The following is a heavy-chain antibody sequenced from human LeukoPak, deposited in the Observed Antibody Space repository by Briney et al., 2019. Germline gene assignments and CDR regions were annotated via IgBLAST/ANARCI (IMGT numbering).Heavy chain of an antibody. Sequence: PSETLSLTCTVSGGSISSYHWNWIRQPPGKGLEWIGYIYYSGSTNYNPSLTSRVTISVDTSKNQFSLKLSSVTAADTAVYYCAKMHVGGFCSSTSSYGYFEYCGQATLVTVSS. CDR1: GGSISSYH. CDR3: AKMHVGGFCSSTSSYGYFEY. CDR2: IYYSGST. D-gene: IGHD2-2*01. J-gene: IGHJ4*02. V-gene: IGHV4-59*01.